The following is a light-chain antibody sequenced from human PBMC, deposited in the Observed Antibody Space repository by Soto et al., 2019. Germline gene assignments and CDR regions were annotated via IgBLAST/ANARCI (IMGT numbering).Light chain of an antibody. J-gene: IGKJ1*01. Sequence: TQSPATLSLSPGERATLSCRASHSVSSNLAWYQQKPGQAPRLLIYGASTRATDIPARFSGSGSGTEFTLTISGLQSEDFAVYSCQQYNDWPRTFGQGTKVDIK. CDR3: QQYNDWPRT. V-gene: IGKV3-15*01. CDR1: HSVSSN. CDR2: GAS.